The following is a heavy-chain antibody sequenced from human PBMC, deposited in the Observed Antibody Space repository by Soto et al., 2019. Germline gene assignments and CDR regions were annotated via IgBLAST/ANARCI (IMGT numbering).Heavy chain of an antibody. Sequence: PSQTLSLTCAISGDSVSSNSAAWNWIRQSPSRGLEWLGRTYYRSKWYSDYAVSVKSRITINPDTSKNQFSLQLNSVTPEDTAVYYCARAVCSSTICYKDYYYYYMDVWGKGTTVTVSS. CDR3: ARAVCSSTICYKDYYYYYMDV. V-gene: IGHV6-1*01. D-gene: IGHD2-2*02. CDR2: TYYRSKWYS. J-gene: IGHJ6*03. CDR1: GDSVSSNSAA.